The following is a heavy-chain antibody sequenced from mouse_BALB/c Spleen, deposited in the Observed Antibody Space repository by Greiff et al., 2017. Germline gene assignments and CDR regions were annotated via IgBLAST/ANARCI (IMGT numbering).Heavy chain of an antibody. CDR3: AFYYGPYYAMDY. D-gene: IGHD1-2*01. CDR2: ISSGSSTI. J-gene: IGHJ4*01. Sequence: EVKLMESGGGLVQPGGSRKLSCAASGFTFSSFGMHWVRQAPEKGLEWVAYISSGSSTIYYADTVKGRFTISRDNPKNTLFLQMTSLRSEDTAMYYCAFYYGPYYAMDYWGQGTSVTVSS. V-gene: IGHV5-17*02. CDR1: GFTFSSFG.